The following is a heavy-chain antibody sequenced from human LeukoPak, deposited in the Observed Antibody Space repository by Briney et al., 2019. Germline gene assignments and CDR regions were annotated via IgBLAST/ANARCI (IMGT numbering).Heavy chain of an antibody. CDR1: GGSISSTTSY. CDR2: IYYSGST. J-gene: IGHJ4*02. V-gene: IGHV4-39*01. Sequence: SETLSLTCAVPGGSISSTTSYWGWIRPRPGKGLEWIGRIYYSGSTFYNPSLKSRVTISVDTSKNQFSLRLSSVTAVDTAVYYCARHGSTDYVDYWGQGTLVTVSS. CDR3: ARHGSTDYVDY. D-gene: IGHD2-2*03.